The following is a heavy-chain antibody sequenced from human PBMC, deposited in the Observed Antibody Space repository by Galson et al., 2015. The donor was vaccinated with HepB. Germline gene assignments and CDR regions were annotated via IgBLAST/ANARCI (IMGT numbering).Heavy chain of an antibody. V-gene: IGHV3-48*01. J-gene: IGHJ5*02. D-gene: IGHD2-21*02. Sequence: SLRLCCAAGGFTFSSYSMNWVRQAPGKGLEWVSYISSSSSTIYYADSVKGRFTISRDNAKNSLYLQMNSLRAEDTAVYDCARDLSDFVVPSPYFDPWGQGTLVTVSS. CDR3: ARDLSDFVVPSPYFDP. CDR2: ISSSSSTI. CDR1: GFTFSSYS.